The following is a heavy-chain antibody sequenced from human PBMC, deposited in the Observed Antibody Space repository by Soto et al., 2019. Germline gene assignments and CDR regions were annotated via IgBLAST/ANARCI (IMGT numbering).Heavy chain of an antibody. V-gene: IGHV3-33*01. CDR3: ARDYGSGTYPIDY. D-gene: IGHD3-10*01. Sequence: QVQLVESGGGVVQPGRSLRLSCAASGFAFSSYGMHWVRQAPGKGLEWVTVIWSGGSDKYYADSVKGRFTISRDNSKNTLYLQMNSLRAEDTAVYYCARDYGSGTYPIDYWGQGTLVIVSS. CDR2: IWSGGSDK. CDR1: GFAFSSYG. J-gene: IGHJ4*02.